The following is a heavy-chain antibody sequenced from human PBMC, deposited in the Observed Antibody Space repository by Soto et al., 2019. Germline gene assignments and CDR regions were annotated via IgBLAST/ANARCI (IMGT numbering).Heavy chain of an antibody. CDR3: AKEFGAD. CDR1: GFTFSNYA. J-gene: IGHJ4*02. CDR2: ISASGGTT. D-gene: IGHD3-10*01. V-gene: IGHV3-23*01. Sequence: PGGSMRLSCAASGFTFSNYAMSWVRQAPGKGLEWVSEISASGGTTYHADSVKGRFTISRDNSKNMLYLQMNSLRVEDSAEYYCAKEFGADWGQGTQVTVS.